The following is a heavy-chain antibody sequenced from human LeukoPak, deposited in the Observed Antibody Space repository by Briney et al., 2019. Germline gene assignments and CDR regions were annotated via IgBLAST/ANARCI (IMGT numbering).Heavy chain of an antibody. Sequence: GGSLRLSCAASEFTFSSYWMSWVRQAPGKGLEWVANIKQDGSEKYYVDSVKGRFTISRDNAKNSLYLQMNSLRDEDTAVYYCAREQRGKYYYDSSGYYALWGQGTLVTVSS. CDR2: IKQDGSEK. J-gene: IGHJ4*02. CDR3: AREQRGKYYYDSSGYYAL. D-gene: IGHD3-22*01. V-gene: IGHV3-7*01. CDR1: EFTFSSYW.